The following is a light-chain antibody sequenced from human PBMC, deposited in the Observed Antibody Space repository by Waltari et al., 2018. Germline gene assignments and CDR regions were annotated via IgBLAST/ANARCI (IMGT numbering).Light chain of an antibody. V-gene: IGLV4-60*03. Sequence: QPVLTQSSYASASLGASVNLTCTPCCRRSSSIIACHRQPPGKAPRYLMKVEGSGSYNKGSGVPDRFSGSSSGADRYLTISNLQSEDEADYYCETWDSNTQGVFGGGTKLTVL. CDR2: VEGSGSY. J-gene: IGLJ3*02. CDR1: CRRSSSI. CDR3: ETWDSNTQGV.